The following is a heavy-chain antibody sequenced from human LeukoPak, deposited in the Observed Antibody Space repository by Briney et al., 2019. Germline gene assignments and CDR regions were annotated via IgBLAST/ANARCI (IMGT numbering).Heavy chain of an antibody. CDR2: ISSSSSTI. CDR1: GFTFSSYS. CDR3: ARDGIAAAGYNYYYCYMDV. J-gene: IGHJ6*03. Sequence: GGSLRLSCAASGFTFSSYSMNWVRQAPGKGLEWVSYISSSSSTIYYADSVKGRFTISRDNAKNSLYLQMNSLRAEDTAVYYCARDGIAAAGYNYYYCYMDVWGKGTTVTVSS. D-gene: IGHD6-13*01. V-gene: IGHV3-48*01.